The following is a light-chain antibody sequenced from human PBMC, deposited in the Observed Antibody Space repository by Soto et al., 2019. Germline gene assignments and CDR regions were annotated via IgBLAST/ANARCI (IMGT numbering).Light chain of an antibody. CDR3: SSPGGNNTPYV. CDR1: SGDIGGYNF. V-gene: IGLV2-8*01. Sequence: QSVLTQPPSAYGSPGQSGAISCTGTSGDIGGYNFVSWYQQHPGKAPKLMIYEVTKRPSGVPDRFSGSKYGNTATLIVSGLQAEDEADYYCSSPGGNNTPYVFGTGTKLTAL. J-gene: IGLJ1*01. CDR2: EVT.